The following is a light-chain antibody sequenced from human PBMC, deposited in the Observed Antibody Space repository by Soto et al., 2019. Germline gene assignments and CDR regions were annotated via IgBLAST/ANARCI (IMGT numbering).Light chain of an antibody. CDR3: QSHDSSLHASV. CDR1: SSNFGAGYD. J-gene: IGLJ1*01. V-gene: IGLV1-40*01. Sequence: SVLTQPPSVSGAPGQRVTISCTGSSSNFGAGYDVHWYLQLPGTAPKLLIYGNTNRPSGVPDQFSGSKSGSSASLAITGLQAEDEADYYCQSHDSSLHASVFGTGTKVTVL. CDR2: GNT.